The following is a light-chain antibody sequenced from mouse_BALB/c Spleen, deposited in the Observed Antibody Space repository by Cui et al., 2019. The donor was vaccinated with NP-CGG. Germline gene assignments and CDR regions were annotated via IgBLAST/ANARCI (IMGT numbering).Light chain of an antibody. Sequence: QAVVTQESPLTTSPGETVTLTCRSSTGAVTTSNYANWVQEKPDHLFTGLIGGTNNRAPGVPARFSGSLIGEKAALIITGAQTEDEAIYFCALWYSNHWVFGGGTKLTVL. V-gene: IGLV1*01. CDR1: TGAVTTSNY. CDR2: GTN. CDR3: ALWYSNHWV. J-gene: IGLJ1*01.